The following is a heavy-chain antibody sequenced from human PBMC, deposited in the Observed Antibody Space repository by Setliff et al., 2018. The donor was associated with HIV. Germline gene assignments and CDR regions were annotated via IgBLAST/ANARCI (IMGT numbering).Heavy chain of an antibody. J-gene: IGHJ1*01. CDR1: GFTFSTYS. CDR3: AVTSSFFVVVTEIPFDYFQH. D-gene: IGHD2-21*02. V-gene: IGHV3-48*04. CDR2: ISSVGTI. Sequence: PGGSLRLSCAASGFTFSTYSMNWVRQAPGKGLEWVSYISSVGTIYYADSVKGRFTISRDNAKNSLYLQMNSLRAEDTAVYYCAVTSSFFVVVTEIPFDYFQHWGRGTLVTVSS.